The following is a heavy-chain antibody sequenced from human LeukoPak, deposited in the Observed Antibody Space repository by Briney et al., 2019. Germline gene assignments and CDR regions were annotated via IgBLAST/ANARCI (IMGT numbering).Heavy chain of an antibody. CDR3: AKETLYVDTAMVSYFDY. D-gene: IGHD5-18*01. J-gene: IGHJ4*02. V-gene: IGHV3-23*01. Sequence: PGGSLRLSCAASGFTFSSYAMSWVRQAPGKGLEWVSAISGSGGSTYYADSVKGRFTISRDNSKNTLYLQMNSLRAEDTAVYYCAKETLYVDTAMVSYFDYWGQGTLVTVSS. CDR2: ISGSGGST. CDR1: GFTFSSYA.